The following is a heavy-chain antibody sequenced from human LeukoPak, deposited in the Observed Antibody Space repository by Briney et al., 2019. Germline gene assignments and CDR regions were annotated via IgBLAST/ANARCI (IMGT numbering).Heavy chain of an antibody. J-gene: IGHJ4*02. CDR3: ATTSRTELESYYFDY. V-gene: IGHV1-18*01. D-gene: IGHD1-1*01. Sequence: ASVKVSCKASGYTFTSYAMHWVRQAPGQGLEWMGWISAYNGNTNYAQKLQGRVTMTTDTSTSTAYMELRSLRSDGTAVYYCATTSRTELESYYFDYWGQGTLVTVSS. CDR1: GYTFTSYA. CDR2: ISAYNGNT.